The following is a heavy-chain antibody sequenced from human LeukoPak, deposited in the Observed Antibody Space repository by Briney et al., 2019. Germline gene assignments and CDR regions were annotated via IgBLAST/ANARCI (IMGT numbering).Heavy chain of an antibody. CDR3: ARAQLNLLVDFGMDV. Sequence: PSYTLPLTCSDSEGAISTYYWSWIRQHQGQGMETIGYIYYSGSTNYNPSLKSRVTISVDTSKNQFSLKLTSVTAADTAVYYCARAQLNLLVDFGMDVWGQGTTVTVSS. V-gene: IGHV4-59*07. CDR2: IYYSGST. D-gene: IGHD1-1*01. J-gene: IGHJ6*02. CDR1: EGAISTYY.